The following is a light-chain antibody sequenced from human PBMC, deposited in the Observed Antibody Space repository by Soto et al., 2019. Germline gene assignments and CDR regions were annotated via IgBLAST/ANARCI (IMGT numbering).Light chain of an antibody. CDR1: QSVSSSY. CDR3: QQYGSSPTWT. CDR2: GAS. Sequence: EIVLTQSPGTLSLSPGERATLSCRASQSVSSSYLAWYQQKPGQAPRLLIYGASSRATGIPDRFSGSGSGTDLTLTINKLEPEDFAVYYCQQYGSSPTWTFGQGTKVEIK. V-gene: IGKV3-20*01. J-gene: IGKJ1*01.